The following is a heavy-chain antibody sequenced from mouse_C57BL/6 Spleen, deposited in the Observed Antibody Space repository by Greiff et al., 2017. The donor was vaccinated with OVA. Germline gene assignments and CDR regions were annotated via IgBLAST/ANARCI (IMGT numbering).Heavy chain of an antibody. CDR3: ARSDGSSSYWYFDV. J-gene: IGHJ1*03. D-gene: IGHD1-1*01. CDR2: IHPNSGST. V-gene: IGHV1-64*01. Sequence: QVQLQQPGAELVKPGASVKLSCKASGYTFTSYWMHWVKQRPGQGLEWIGMIHPNSGSTNYNETFKSKATLTVDKSSSTAYMQLSSLTSEDSAVYYCARSDGSSSYWYFDVWGTGTTVTVSS. CDR1: GYTFTSYW.